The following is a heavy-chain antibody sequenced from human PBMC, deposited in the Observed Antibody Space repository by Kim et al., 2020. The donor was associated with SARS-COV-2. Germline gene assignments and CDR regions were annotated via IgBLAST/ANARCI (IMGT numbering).Heavy chain of an antibody. CDR3: AKKGHSGGRADDLDM. Sequence: ESVKGRFTISRDNSKNTVYLQMNSLRVEDTAVYYCAKKGHSGGRADDLDMWGQGTLVTVSS. J-gene: IGHJ3*02. D-gene: IGHD2-15*01. V-gene: IGHV3-30*02.